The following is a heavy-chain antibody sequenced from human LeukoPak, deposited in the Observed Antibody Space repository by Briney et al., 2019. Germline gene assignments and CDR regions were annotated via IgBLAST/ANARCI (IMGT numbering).Heavy chain of an antibody. D-gene: IGHD5-12*01. V-gene: IGHV4-59*01. J-gene: IGHJ5*02. Sequence: SETLSLTCTVSGASISSYYWSWVRQPPGKGLEWIGYMFYSGNTNYNPSLKSRVTISVDTSKNQVSLNLSSVTAADTAVYYCARYSAPIGYDVYWFDPWGQGTLITVSS. CDR1: GASISSYY. CDR2: MFYSGNT. CDR3: ARYSAPIGYDVYWFDP.